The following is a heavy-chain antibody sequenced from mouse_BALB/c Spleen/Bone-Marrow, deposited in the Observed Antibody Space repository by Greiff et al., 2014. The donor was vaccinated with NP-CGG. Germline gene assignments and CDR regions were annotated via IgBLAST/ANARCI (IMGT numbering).Heavy chain of an antibody. CDR1: GFNIKDYY. Sequence: EVQLQQSGAELVRPGALVKLSCKASGFNIKDYYMHWVKQRPEQGLEWIGWIDPENGNTIYDPKFQGKASITADTSSNTAYLQLSSLTSEGTAVYYCAGGNYRFAYWGQGTLVTVSA. V-gene: IGHV14-1*02. J-gene: IGHJ3*01. D-gene: IGHD2-1*01. CDR3: AGGNYRFAY. CDR2: IDPENGNT.